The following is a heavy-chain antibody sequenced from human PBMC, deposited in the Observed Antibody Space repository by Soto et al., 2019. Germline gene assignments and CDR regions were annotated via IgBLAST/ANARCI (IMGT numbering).Heavy chain of an antibody. CDR2: INHSGST. J-gene: IGHJ4*02. CDR3: ARGFWYSSSWQGANFDY. D-gene: IGHD6-13*01. CDR1: GGSFSGYY. V-gene: IGHV4-34*01. Sequence: PSETLSLTCAVYGGSFSGYYWSWIRQPPGKGLEWIGEINHSGSTNYNPSLKSRVTISVDTSKNQFPLKLSSVTAADTAVYYCARGFWYSSSWQGANFDYWGQGTLVTVSS.